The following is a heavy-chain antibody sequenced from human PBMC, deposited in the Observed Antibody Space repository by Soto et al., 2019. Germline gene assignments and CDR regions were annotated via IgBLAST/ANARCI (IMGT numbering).Heavy chain of an antibody. CDR3: TTGSVEGV. D-gene: IGHD2-15*01. CDR1: GLTISNAW. J-gene: IGHJ6*02. V-gene: IGHV3-15*07. Sequence: EVQLVESGGGFIYPVGSLRLSCAASGLTISNAWMNWVRKAPGKWLEWVGRIKTNTEGGTTDDAAAVIGRFTASRDDSKNTLSLQMNSLRTEDTAVYYCTTGSVEGVWGQGTTVTVSS. CDR2: IKTNTEGGTT.